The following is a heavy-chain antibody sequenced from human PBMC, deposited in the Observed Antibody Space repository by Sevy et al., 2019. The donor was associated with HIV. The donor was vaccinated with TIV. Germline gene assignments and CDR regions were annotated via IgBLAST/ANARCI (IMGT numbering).Heavy chain of an antibody. CDR2: FSFGCGKI. V-gene: IGHV3-23*01. Sequence: GGSLRLSCAASGFTFSNYAMSWVRQAPGKGLEWVSTFSFGCGKINYADSVKGRFTISGDNSKNTLYLQMNSLRAEDTALYYCAREGCSKPHDYWGQGTPVTVSS. CDR3: AREGCSKPHDY. CDR1: GFTFSNYA. J-gene: IGHJ4*02. D-gene: IGHD2-2*01.